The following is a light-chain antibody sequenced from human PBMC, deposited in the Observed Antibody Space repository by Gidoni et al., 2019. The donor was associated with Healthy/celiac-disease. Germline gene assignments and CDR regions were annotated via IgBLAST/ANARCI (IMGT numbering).Light chain of an antibody. Sequence: QSVLTQPPSVSRAPGQRVTISCTGSSSNIGAGYAVPWYQQLPGTAPKLLIYGTSNRPSGVPDRFSGSKSGTSASLAITGLQAEDEADYYCQSYDSSLSGSWVFGGGTKLTVL. CDR1: SSNIGAGYA. CDR2: GTS. CDR3: QSYDSSLSGSWV. J-gene: IGLJ2*01. V-gene: IGLV1-40*01.